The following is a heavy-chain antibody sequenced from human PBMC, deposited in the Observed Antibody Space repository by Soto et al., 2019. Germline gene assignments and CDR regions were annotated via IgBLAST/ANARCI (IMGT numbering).Heavy chain of an antibody. D-gene: IGHD3-10*01. V-gene: IGHV4-34*01. CDR1: GGSFSGYY. Sequence: LSLTCAVYGGSFSGYYWSWIRQPPGKGLEWIGEINHSGSTNYNPSLKSRVTISVDTSKNQFSLKLSSVTAADTAVYYCARGRRDTMVRGVKLSWFDPWGQGTLVTVSS. CDR2: INHSGST. J-gene: IGHJ5*02. CDR3: ARGRRDTMVRGVKLSWFDP.